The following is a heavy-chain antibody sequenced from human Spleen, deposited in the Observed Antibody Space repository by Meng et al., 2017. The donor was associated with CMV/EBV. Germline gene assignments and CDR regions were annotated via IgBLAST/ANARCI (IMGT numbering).Heavy chain of an antibody. CDR3: AKDLEVRGVLNY. CDR2: IRYDGSNK. V-gene: IGHV3-30*02. J-gene: IGHJ4*02. CDR1: GFTFSSYG. Sequence: GESLKISCAASGFTFSSYGMHWVRQAPGKGLEWVAFIRYDGSNKYYADSVKGRFTISRDNSKNTLYLQMNSLRAEDTAVYYCAKDLEVRGVLNYWGQGTLVTVSS. D-gene: IGHD3-10*01.